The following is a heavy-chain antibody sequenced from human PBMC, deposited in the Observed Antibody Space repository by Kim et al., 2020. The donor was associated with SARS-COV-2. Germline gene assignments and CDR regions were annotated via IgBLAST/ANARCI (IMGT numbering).Heavy chain of an antibody. CDR3: ARDSIAVAGSFDY. J-gene: IGHJ4*02. D-gene: IGHD6-19*01. Sequence: SETLSLTCTVSGGSISSYYWSWIRQPPGKGLEWIGYIYYSGSTNYNPSLKSRVTISVDTSKNQFSLKLSSVTAADTAVYYCARDSIAVAGSFDYWGQGTLVTVSS. CDR1: GGSISSYY. V-gene: IGHV4-59*01. CDR2: IYYSGST.